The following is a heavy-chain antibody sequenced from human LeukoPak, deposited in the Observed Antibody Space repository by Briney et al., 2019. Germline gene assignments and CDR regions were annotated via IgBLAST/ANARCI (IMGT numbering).Heavy chain of an antibody. CDR1: GYTFTSYD. V-gene: IGHV1-8*01. J-gene: IGHJ6*03. CDR3: AREGYYYGSGSYYNGYYYYYMDA. Sequence: ASVKVSCKASGYTFTSYDINWVRQATGQGLEWMGWMNPNSGNTGYAQKFQGRVTMTRNTSISTAYMELSSLRSEDTAVYYCAREGYYYGSGSYYNGYYYYYMDAWGKGTTVTVSS. CDR2: MNPNSGNT. D-gene: IGHD3-10*01.